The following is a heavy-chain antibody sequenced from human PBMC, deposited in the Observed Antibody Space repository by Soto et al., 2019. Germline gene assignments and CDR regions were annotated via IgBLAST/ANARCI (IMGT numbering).Heavy chain of an antibody. J-gene: IGHJ4*02. CDR1: GFSINNYA. V-gene: IGHV3-23*01. CDR3: AKESMPEHYGDTLFDY. D-gene: IGHD4-17*01. CDR2: FSAGGRA. Sequence: VQLLESGGAFVQPGGSLRLSCTASGFSINNYAVSWVRQAPGKGLEWVSTFSAGGRAYYADSVRGRFTVARDRSQNTVDPQISVLRPEGSAVYYCAKESMPEHYGDTLFDYWGQGTRVTVSS.